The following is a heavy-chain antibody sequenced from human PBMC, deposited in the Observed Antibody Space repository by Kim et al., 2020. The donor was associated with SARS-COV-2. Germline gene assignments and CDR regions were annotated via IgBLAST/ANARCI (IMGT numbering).Heavy chain of an antibody. Sequence: SETLSLTCTVSGGSISSGGYYWSWIRQHPGKGLEWIGYIYYSGSTYYNPSLKSRVTISVDTSKNQFSLKLSSVTAADTAVDYCARDPRYYGMDVWGQGTTVTVSS. CDR2: IYYSGST. CDR1: GGSISSGGYY. D-gene: IGHD3-9*01. V-gene: IGHV4-31*03. J-gene: IGHJ6*02. CDR3: ARDPRYYGMDV.